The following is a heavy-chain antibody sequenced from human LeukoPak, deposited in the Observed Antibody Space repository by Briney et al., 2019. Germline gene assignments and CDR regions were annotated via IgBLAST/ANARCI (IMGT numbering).Heavy chain of an antibody. V-gene: IGHV3-23*01. CDR3: AAETPWFDP. CDR1: GFTFSSYA. CDR2: ISGSGSTT. Sequence: GGSLRLSCAASGFTFSSYAMSWVRQAPGKGLEWVSVISGSGSTTHYADSVKGRFTISRDNSKNTLYLQMNSLRVKDTAVYYCAAETPWFDPWGQGTLVTVSS. J-gene: IGHJ5*02.